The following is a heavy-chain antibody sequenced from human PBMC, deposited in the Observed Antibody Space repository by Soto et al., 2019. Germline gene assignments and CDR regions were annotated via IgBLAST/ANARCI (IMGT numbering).Heavy chain of an antibody. CDR1: GDTFSSYA. D-gene: IGHD2-2*01. CDR2: IIPIFGTA. CDR3: ARGVVPAANEEYYFDY. J-gene: IGHJ4*02. V-gene: IGHV1-69*01. Sequence: QVQLVQSGAEVKKPGSSVKVSCKASGDTFSSYAISWVRQAPGQGLEWMGGIIPIFGTANDAQKFQGRVTITADESTSTAYMDLSSLRSDDTAVYYCARGVVPAANEEYYFDYWGQGTLVTVSS.